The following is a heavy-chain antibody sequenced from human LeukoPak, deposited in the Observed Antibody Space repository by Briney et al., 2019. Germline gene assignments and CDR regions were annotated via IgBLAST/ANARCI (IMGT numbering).Heavy chain of an antibody. CDR1: GFPFSNYA. D-gene: IGHD6-19*01. CDR3: AKDLYGSGWYNYFDP. Sequence: GGSLRLSCAASGFPFSNYAMHGVRQAPGKGLEGVALVSFDATDTYYTDSLKGRFAISRDNSKNTLYLQMNSLRPEDTAVYYCAKDLYGSGWYNYFDPWGQGALVSVSS. CDR2: VSFDATDT. J-gene: IGHJ5*02. V-gene: IGHV3-30*09.